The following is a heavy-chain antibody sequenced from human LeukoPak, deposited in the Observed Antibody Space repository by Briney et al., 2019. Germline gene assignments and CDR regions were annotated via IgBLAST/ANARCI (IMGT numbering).Heavy chain of an antibody. CDR2: ISSSGYTM. V-gene: IGHV3-11*01. D-gene: IGHD3-10*01. CDR1: GFNFSDSY. CDR3: ARAGQYPPRATLDRGPVKLWFDP. Sequence: PGGSLRLSCIASGFNFSDSYMTWIRQAPGKGLEWVSYISSSGYTMFYADSVKGRFTISRDNAKNSLFLQVSSLRGEDTAAYYSARAGQYPPRATLDRGPVKLWFDPWGQGTQVTVSS. J-gene: IGHJ5*02.